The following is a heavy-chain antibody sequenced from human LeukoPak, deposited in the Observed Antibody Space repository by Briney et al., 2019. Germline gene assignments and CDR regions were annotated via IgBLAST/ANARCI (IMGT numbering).Heavy chain of an antibody. CDR2: IYNRETT. D-gene: IGHD4-11*01. CDR3: ARVVYSHYWPEGMDV. Sequence: SETLSLTCTVSGDSISSYYWSWIRQPPGKGLGWIGYIYNRETTNYNPSLESRVTISEDTSKNQFSLMLTSVTAADTAVYYCARVVYSHYWPEGMDVWGQGTTVTVSS. V-gene: IGHV4-59*01. CDR1: GDSISSYY. J-gene: IGHJ6*02.